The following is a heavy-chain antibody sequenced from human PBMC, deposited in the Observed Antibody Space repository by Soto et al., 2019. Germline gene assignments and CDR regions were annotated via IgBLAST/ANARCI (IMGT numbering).Heavy chain of an antibody. CDR3: ATVRLELMFVAYYFDY. Sequence: ASVKVSCKVSGYTLTELSMHWVRQAPGKGLEWMGGFDPEDGETIYAQKFQGRVTMTEDTSTDTAYMELSSLRSEDTAVYYCATVRLELMFVAYYFDYWGQGTLVTVSS. J-gene: IGHJ4*02. CDR1: GYTLTELS. CDR2: FDPEDGET. D-gene: IGHD1-7*01. V-gene: IGHV1-24*01.